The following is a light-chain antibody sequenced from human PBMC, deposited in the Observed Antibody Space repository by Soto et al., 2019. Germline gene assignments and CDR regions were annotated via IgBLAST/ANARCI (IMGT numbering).Light chain of an antibody. CDR2: GAS. Sequence: EMVMTQSPATLSVSPGERATLSCRASQSVSTNLAWYQHKPGQPPRLLFYGASTRATGIPARFSGSASGPEFTLTIGSLQSEDFAVYYCQQYYNWPPMYSFGQGTKLEIK. V-gene: IGKV3-15*01. CDR3: QQYYNWPPMYS. J-gene: IGKJ2*01. CDR1: QSVSTN.